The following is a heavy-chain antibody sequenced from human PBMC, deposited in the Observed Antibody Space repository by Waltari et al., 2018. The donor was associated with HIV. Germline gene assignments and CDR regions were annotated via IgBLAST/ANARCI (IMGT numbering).Heavy chain of an antibody. CDR1: GYTFTGYS. Sequence: QVQLVQSGAEVKKPGASVKVSCTASGYTFTGYSMHWVRQAPGQGLEWMRRINPNCGGTNSAQKFQGRVTRTRDTSISTAYRELSRLRSDDTAVYYCARDRPSGFNDVQAFDIWGQGTMVTVSS. J-gene: IGHJ3*02. D-gene: IGHD3-10*02. CDR3: ARDRPSGFNDVQAFDI. V-gene: IGHV1-2*06. CDR2: INPNCGGT.